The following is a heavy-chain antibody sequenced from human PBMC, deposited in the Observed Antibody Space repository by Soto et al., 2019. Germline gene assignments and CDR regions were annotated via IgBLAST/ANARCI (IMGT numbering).Heavy chain of an antibody. CDR1: GYSFSSHA. CDR3: ARVIRGAYYNSPLDT. J-gene: IGHJ5*02. D-gene: IGHD3-10*01. Sequence: ASVKVSCKASGYSFSSHAITWVLQAPGQGLEWMGGIIPVFGTPSYAQSFQGRVTMTRDTSISTVYMELSRLRFDDTAVYYCARVIRGAYYNSPLDTWGQGTVVTVS. V-gene: IGHV1-2*02. CDR2: IIPVFGTP.